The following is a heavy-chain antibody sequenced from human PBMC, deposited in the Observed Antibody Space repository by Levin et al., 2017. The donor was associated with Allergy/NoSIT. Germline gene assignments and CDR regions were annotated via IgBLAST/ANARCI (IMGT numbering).Heavy chain of an antibody. V-gene: IGHV1-24*01. CDR1: GYTLTELS. J-gene: IGHJ6*02. CDR2: FDPEDGET. CDR3: ATEPREGDYDSSGQSFYYDYGMDV. D-gene: IGHD3-22*01. Sequence: ASVKVSCKVSGYTLTELSMHWVRQAPGKGLEWMGGFDPEDGETIYAQKFQGRVTMTEDTSTDTAYMELSSLRSEDTAVYYCATEPREGDYDSSGQSFYYDYGMDVWGQGTTVTVSS.